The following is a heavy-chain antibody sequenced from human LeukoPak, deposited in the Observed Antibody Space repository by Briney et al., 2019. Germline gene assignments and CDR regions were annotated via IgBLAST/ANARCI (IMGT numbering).Heavy chain of an antibody. CDR1: GFTFSSYW. CDR2: INSDGSST. J-gene: IGHJ4*02. CDR3: ARVQVAELNTYYDYVWGSYQTYYFDY. Sequence: GGSLRLSCAASGFTFSSYWMHWVRQAPGKGLVWVSRINSDGSSTSYADSVKGRFTISRDNAKNTLYLQMNSLRAEDTAVYYCARVQVAELNTYYDYVWGSYQTYYFDYWGQGTLVTVSS. V-gene: IGHV3-74*01. D-gene: IGHD3-16*01.